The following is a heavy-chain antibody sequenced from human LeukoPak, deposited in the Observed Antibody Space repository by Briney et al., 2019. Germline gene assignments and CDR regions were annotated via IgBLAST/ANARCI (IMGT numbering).Heavy chain of an antibody. V-gene: IGHV3-9*03. J-gene: IGHJ3*02. CDR2: ISWNSGSI. CDR1: GFTFDDYA. Sequence: HSGGSLRLSCAASGFTFDDYAMHWVRQAPGKGLEWVSGISWNSGSIGYADSVKGRFTISRDNAKNSLYLQMNSLRAEDMALYYCAKAGFRNDIPADDTFDIWGQGTMVTVSS. D-gene: IGHD3-9*01. CDR3: AKAGFRNDIPADDTFDI.